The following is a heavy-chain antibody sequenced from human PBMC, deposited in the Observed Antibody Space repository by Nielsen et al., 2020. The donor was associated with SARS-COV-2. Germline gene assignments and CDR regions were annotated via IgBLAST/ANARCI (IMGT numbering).Heavy chain of an antibody. CDR2: IYHSGST. V-gene: IGHV4-38-2*02. D-gene: IGHD6-13*01. J-gene: IGHJ5*02. CDR1: GDSISGYY. Sequence: SETLSLTCTVSGDSISGYYWGWIRQPPGKGLEWIGSIYHSGSTYYNPSLKSRVTISVDTSKNQFSLKLSSVTAADTAVYYCARVVQQLVWFDPWGQGTLVTVSS. CDR3: ARVVQQLVWFDP.